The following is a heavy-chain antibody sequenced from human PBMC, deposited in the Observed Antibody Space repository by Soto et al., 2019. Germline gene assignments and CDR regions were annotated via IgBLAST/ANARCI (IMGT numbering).Heavy chain of an antibody. V-gene: IGHV1-18*01. Sequence: QVQLVQSGAEVKKPGASVKVSCKASGYTFTSYGISWVRQAPGQGLEWMGWISAYNGNTNYAQKLQGRVTMTTDTSTRTAYMELRSLRSDDTAVYYCARNDGYYDILTGYYKMGYFDYWGQGTLVTVSS. CDR1: GYTFTSYG. D-gene: IGHD3-9*01. CDR2: ISAYNGNT. CDR3: ARNDGYYDILTGYYKMGYFDY. J-gene: IGHJ4*02.